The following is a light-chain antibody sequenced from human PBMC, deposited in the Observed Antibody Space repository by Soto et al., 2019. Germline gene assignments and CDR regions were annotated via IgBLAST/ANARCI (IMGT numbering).Light chain of an antibody. V-gene: IGKV3-20*01. CDR1: QSVSSSY. CDR3: QQYGSSRIT. J-gene: IGKJ5*01. Sequence: VLTQSPATRSVSPGERATLSCRASQSVSSSYLAWYQQKPGQAPRLLIYGASSRATGIPDRFSGSGSGTDFTLTISRLEPEDFAVYYCQQYGSSRITFGQGTRLEIK. CDR2: GAS.